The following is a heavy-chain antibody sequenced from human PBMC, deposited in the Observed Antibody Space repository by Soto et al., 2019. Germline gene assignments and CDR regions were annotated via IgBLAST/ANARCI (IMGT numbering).Heavy chain of an antibody. Sequence: QVQLQESGPGLVKPSQTLSLTCTVSGGSISSSGHYWTWIRQHPGKGLEWMGYIYNSGTTHYNPSLTSRITIAVDTSKNQFSLNLTAVTAADTAVYYCARAYGLTLGPVNWGQGTLVTVSS. J-gene: IGHJ4*02. D-gene: IGHD2-8*01. CDR2: IYNSGTT. CDR1: GGSISSSGHY. CDR3: ARAYGLTLGPVN. V-gene: IGHV4-31*03.